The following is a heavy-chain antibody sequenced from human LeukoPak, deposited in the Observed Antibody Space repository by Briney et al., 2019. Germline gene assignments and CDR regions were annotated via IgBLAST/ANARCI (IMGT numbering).Heavy chain of an antibody. D-gene: IGHD5-24*01. V-gene: IGHV4-34*01. CDR2: INHSGST. CDR1: GGSFSGYY. J-gene: IGHJ4*02. Sequence: SETLSLTCAVYGGSFSGYYWSWIRQPPGKGLEWIGEINHSGSTNYNPSLKSRVTISVDTSKNQFSLKLSSVTAADTAVYYCARGRRDGYKVRRYFDYWGQGTLVTVSS. CDR3: ARGRRDGYKVRRYFDY.